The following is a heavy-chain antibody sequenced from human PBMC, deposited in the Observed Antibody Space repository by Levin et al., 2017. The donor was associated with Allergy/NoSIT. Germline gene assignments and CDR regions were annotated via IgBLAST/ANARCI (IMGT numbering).Heavy chain of an antibody. J-gene: IGHJ4*02. CDR3: TTTEGYYDSSGYPVGAIDS. V-gene: IGHV3-15*01. D-gene: IGHD3-22*01. CDR2: IKSKTEGGTT. CDR1: GFTFSNAW. Sequence: GESLKISCAASGFTFSNAWMSWVRQAPGKGLEWVGRIKSKTEGGTTDYAAPVKGRFTISRDDSKNTLYLQMNSLKTEDTAVYYCTTTEGYYDSSGYPVGAIDSWGQGTLVTVSS.